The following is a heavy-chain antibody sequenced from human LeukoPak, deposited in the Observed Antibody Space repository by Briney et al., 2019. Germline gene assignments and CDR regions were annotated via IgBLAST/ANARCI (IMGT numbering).Heavy chain of an antibody. CDR3: ARAPLNSSSWYFDY. CDR1: GYTFTSYG. CDR2: ISAYNGNT. Sequence: GASVKVSCKASGYTFTSYGISWVRQAPGQGLEWMGWISAYNGNTNYAQKLQGRVTMTTDTSTSTAYMELRSLRSDDTAVYYCARAPLNSSSWYFDYWGQGTLVTVSS. D-gene: IGHD6-13*01. J-gene: IGHJ4*02. V-gene: IGHV1-18*01.